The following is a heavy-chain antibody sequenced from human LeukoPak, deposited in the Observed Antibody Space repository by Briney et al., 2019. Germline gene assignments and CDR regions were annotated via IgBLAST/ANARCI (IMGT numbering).Heavy chain of an antibody. CDR1: GYSFTSYG. V-gene: IGHV1-18*01. Sequence: ASVKVSCEASGYSFTSYGISWVRQAPGQGLEWMGWISAYNGNTNYAQKLQGRVTMTTDTSTSTAYMELRSLRSDDTAVYYCARDGYYYDSSGHRSKDYWGQGTLVTVSS. J-gene: IGHJ4*02. CDR3: ARDGYYYDSSGHRSKDY. CDR2: ISAYNGNT. D-gene: IGHD3-22*01.